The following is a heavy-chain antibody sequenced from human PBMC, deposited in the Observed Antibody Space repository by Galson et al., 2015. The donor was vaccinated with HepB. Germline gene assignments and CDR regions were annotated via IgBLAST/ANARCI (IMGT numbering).Heavy chain of an antibody. CDR2: ISSSSSTI. V-gene: IGHV3-48*01. CDR1: GFTFSSYS. Sequence: SLRLSCAASGFTFSSYSMNWVRQAPGKGLEWVSYISSSSSTIYYADSVKGRFTISRDNAKNSLYLQMNSLRAEDTAVYYCARHLTLTTYYDFWSGYYPPYDAFDIWGQGTMVTVSS. CDR3: ARHLTLTTYYDFWSGYYPPYDAFDI. J-gene: IGHJ3*02. D-gene: IGHD3-3*01.